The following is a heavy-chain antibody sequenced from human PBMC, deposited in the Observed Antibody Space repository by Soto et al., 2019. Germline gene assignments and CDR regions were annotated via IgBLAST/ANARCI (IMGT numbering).Heavy chain of an antibody. CDR2: INNNGGSA. CDR1: GFTFSSYA. CDR3: AKEVTMVVSADAFDI. V-gene: IGHV3-23*01. J-gene: IGHJ3*02. Sequence: EVQLLESGGGLVQPGGSLRLSCAASGFTFSSYAMSWVRQAPGRGLEWISAINNNGGSAYYAGSMKGRFTISRDNSKNTLYLHMNSLRAEDTDIYYCAKEVTMVVSADAFDIWGQGTMVTVSS. D-gene: IGHD3-10*01.